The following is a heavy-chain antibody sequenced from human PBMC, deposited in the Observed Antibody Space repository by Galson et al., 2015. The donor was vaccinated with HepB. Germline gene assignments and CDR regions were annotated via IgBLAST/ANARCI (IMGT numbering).Heavy chain of an antibody. J-gene: IGHJ6*02. CDR2: ISSSSSYI. D-gene: IGHD6-19*01. CDR1: GFTLSSYS. Sequence: SMRLSCAASGFTLSSYSMNWVRQAPGKGLEWVSSISSSSSYIYYAESVNGRFTISRDNAKNTQYLQMNSLRAEDTAVYYCARDEGSGCHYYYYVMDVWGQGTTFTVSS. V-gene: IGHV3-21*01. CDR3: ARDEGSGCHYYYYVMDV.